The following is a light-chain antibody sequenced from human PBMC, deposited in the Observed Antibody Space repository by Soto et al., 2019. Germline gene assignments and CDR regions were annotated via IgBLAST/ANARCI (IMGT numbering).Light chain of an antibody. CDR1: SSDVGGYNF. CDR3: SSYSRSNTPVI. CDR2: DVN. Sequence: QSALTQPASGSGSPGQSIAISCTGTSSDVGGYNFVSWYQQHPGKAPKLIIRDVNNRPSGVSNRFSGSKFGNTASLTISGLQAEDEADYYCSSYSRSNTPVIFGGGTKVTVL. J-gene: IGLJ2*01. V-gene: IGLV2-14*03.